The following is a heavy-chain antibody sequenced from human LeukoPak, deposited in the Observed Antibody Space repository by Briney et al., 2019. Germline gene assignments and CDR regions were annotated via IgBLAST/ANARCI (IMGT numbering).Heavy chain of an antibody. Sequence: SVKVSCKASGGTFSSYAISWVRQAPGQGLEWMGGIIPIFGTANYAQKFQGRVTMTEDTSTDTAYMELSSLRSEDTAVYYCATVYSYDSSAYYRLDYWGQGTLVTVSS. CDR2: IIPIFGTA. V-gene: IGHV1-69*06. CDR3: ATVYSYDSSAYYRLDY. CDR1: GGTFSSYA. J-gene: IGHJ4*02. D-gene: IGHD3-22*01.